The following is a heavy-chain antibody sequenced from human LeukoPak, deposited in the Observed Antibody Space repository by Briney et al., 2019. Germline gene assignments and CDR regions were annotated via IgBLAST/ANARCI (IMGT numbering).Heavy chain of an antibody. CDR2: MYHSGDT. D-gene: IGHD3-9*01. J-gene: IGHJ4*02. V-gene: IGHV4-59*11. CDR3: ARVEGFYDILSGYHWYYFDY. Sequence: SETLSLTCTVSGASISRHYWSWIRQSPGKGLEWIGYMYHSGDTNYNPSLKSRVTISIGTSKNQFSLKLSSLTAADTAVYYCARVEGFYDILSGYHWYYFDYWGQGILVTVSS. CDR1: GASISRHY.